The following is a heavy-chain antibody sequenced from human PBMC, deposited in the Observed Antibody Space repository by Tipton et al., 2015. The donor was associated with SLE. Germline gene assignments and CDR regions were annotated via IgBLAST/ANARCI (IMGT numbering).Heavy chain of an antibody. V-gene: IGHV4-31*03. Sequence: TLSLTCTVSGGSISSGGYYWSWIRQHPGKSLEWIGYIYYSGSTYYNPSLKSRVTISVDTSKNQFSLKLSSVTAADTAVYYCARDPSYGVDYWGQGTLVTVSS. CDR3: ARDPSYGVDY. D-gene: IGHD4-17*01. J-gene: IGHJ4*02. CDR2: IYYSGST. CDR1: GGSISSGGYY.